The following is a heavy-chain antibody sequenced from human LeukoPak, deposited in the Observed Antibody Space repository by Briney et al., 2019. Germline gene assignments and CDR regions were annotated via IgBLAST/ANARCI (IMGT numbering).Heavy chain of an antibody. D-gene: IGHD1/OR15-1a*01. J-gene: IGHJ4*02. CDR3: AKSGIDGTTDY. CDR1: GFTFSSYG. Sequence: GGTLRLSCAASGFTFSSYGMSWVRQGPGKGLEWVSSISAYGESTYYADSVKGRFTISRDNSENTLCLQMDSLRAEDTAVYYCAKSGIDGTTDYWGQGTLVTVSS. V-gene: IGHV3-23*01. CDR2: ISAYGEST.